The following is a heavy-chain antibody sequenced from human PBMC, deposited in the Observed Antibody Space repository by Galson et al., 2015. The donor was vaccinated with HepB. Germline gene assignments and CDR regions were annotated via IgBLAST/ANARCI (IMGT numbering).Heavy chain of an antibody. V-gene: IGHV3-11*06. CDR3: AGGGRYSSASDPVDY. Sequence: SLRLSCAGSGFTFNDYYMGWIRQAPGKGLEWVSFISSGGTFTNYADSVKGRFTISRDNAKNSLSLQMNSLRAEDTALYYCAGGGRYSSASDPVDYWGQGTLVTVSS. J-gene: IGHJ4*02. D-gene: IGHD6-19*01. CDR2: ISSGGTFT. CDR1: GFTFNDYY.